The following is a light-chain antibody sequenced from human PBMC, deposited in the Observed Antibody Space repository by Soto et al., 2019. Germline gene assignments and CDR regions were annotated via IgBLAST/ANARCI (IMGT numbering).Light chain of an antibody. CDR2: WAS. CDR1: QSILYSSNNKNQ. V-gene: IGKV4-1*01. CDR3: QQYYSPPYT. Sequence: DIVMTQSPDSLAVSLGEGATINCKSSQSILYSSNNKNQLAWYQQKPGQPPKLLFYWASTRESGVPDRFSGSESGTDFTLTISSLQAEDVAVYYCQQYYSPPYTFGQGTKLEI. J-gene: IGKJ2*01.